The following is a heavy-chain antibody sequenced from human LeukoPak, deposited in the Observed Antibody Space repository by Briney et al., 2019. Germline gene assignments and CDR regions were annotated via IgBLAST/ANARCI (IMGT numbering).Heavy chain of an antibody. D-gene: IGHD5/OR15-5a*01. CDR3: ARNLYDYYCYGMDV. CDR1: GFTFSSYA. CDR2: ISYDGSNK. Sequence: GRSLRLSCAASGFTFSSYAMHWVRQAPGKGLEWVAVISYDGSNKYYADSVKGRFTISRDNSKNTLYLQMNSLRAEDTAVYYCARNLYDYYCYGMDVWGQGTTVTVSS. V-gene: IGHV3-30-3*01. J-gene: IGHJ6*02.